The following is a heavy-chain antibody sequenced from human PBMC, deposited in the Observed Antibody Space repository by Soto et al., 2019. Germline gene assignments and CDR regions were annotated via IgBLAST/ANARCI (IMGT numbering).Heavy chain of an antibody. Sequence: EVQLLESGGGLVQPGGSLRLSCAASGFTFSNYAMTWVRQAPGKGLEWVSTISGGGDGTFYVDSVKGRFTISRDNSRNTVYLQMNRLRAEDTAVYYCAKKGLGSLTTYCNSGDCHYAFEIWGQGTMVTVSS. J-gene: IGHJ3*02. CDR3: AKKGLGSLTTYCNSGDCHYAFEI. D-gene: IGHD2-21*02. CDR2: ISGGGDGT. V-gene: IGHV3-23*01. CDR1: GFTFSNYA.